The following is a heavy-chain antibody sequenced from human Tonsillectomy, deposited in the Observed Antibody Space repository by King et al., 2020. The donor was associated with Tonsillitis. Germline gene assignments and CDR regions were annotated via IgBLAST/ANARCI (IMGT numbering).Heavy chain of an antibody. CDR2: ISTNSGNT. D-gene: IGHD1-26*01. J-gene: IGHJ3*02. CDR3: ARGVSYFLSRAFDI. Sequence: QLVQSGAEVKKPGASVKVSCKASGYTLTTYGINWVRQAPGQGLEWMGWISTNSGNTNYAQKLQGRVTMTTDTSTSTAYMELRSLRSDDTAMYYCARGVSYFLSRAFDIWGQGTMVTVSS. V-gene: IGHV1-18*04. CDR1: GYTLTTYG.